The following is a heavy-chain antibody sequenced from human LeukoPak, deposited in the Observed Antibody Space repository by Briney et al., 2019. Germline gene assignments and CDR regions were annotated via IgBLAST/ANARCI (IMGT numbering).Heavy chain of an antibody. V-gene: IGHV3-7*01. D-gene: IGHD1-14*01. CDR2: IKQDGSEK. CDR3: ARDRYVVAN. J-gene: IGHJ4*02. CDR1: GFTFSSYW. Sequence: GGSLRPSCAASGFTFSSYWMSWVRQAPGEGLEWVANIKQDGSEKYYVDSVKGRFTISRDNAKNSLYLQLNSLRAEDTAVYYCARDRYVVANWGQGTLVTVSS.